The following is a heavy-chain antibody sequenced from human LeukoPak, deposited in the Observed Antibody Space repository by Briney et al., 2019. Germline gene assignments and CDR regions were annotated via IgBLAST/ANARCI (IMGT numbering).Heavy chain of an antibody. CDR1: GFTVSSNS. V-gene: IGHV3-53*01. CDR3: ARRAGAYSHPYYY. J-gene: IGHJ4*02. Sequence: GGSLSLSCTVSGFTVSSNSMSWVRPAPGKGLGWVSFIYSDNTHYSDSVKGRFTISRDNSKNTLYLQMNSLRAEDTAVYYCARRAGAYSHPYYYWGQGTLVTVSS. D-gene: IGHD4/OR15-4a*01. CDR2: IYSDNT.